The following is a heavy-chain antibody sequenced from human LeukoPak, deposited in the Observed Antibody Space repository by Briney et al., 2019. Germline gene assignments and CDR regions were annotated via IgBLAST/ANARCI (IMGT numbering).Heavy chain of an antibody. CDR2: ISAYNGNT. Sequence: ASVKVSCKASGYTFTSYGISWVRQAPGQGLEWMGWISAYNGNTNYAQKLQGRVTMTTDTSTSTAYMELRSLRSDDTAVYYCARDSKEYSSGWYGYWGQGTLVTVSS. CDR3: ARDSKEYSSGWYGY. J-gene: IGHJ4*02. V-gene: IGHV1-18*01. CDR1: GYTFTSYG. D-gene: IGHD6-19*01.